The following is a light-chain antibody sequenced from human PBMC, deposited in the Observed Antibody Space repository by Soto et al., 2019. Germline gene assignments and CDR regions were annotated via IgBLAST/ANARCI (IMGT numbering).Light chain of an antibody. V-gene: IGKV3-20*01. CDR1: QSVSGSY. Sequence: IGLTQSPCTVSFKTGERATLSCRASQSVSGSYLAWYQQKPGQAPRLLIYGASSRATGIPDRFSGSGSGTDFTLTISRLEPEDFAVYYCQQYGSSPLTFGRGSMVDI. J-gene: IGKJ4*01. CDR3: QQYGSSPLT. CDR2: GAS.